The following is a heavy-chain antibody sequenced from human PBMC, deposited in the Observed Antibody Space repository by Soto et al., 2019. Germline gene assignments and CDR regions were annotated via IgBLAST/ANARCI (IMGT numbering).Heavy chain of an antibody. D-gene: IGHD3-22*01. CDR1: GFTFSSYW. Sequence: GGSLRLSCAASGFTFSSYWMSWVRQAPGKGLEWVANIKQDGSEKYYVDSVKGRFTISRDNAKNSLYLQMNSLRAEDTAVYYCARTNYDSLEYNWFDPWGQGTLVTVSS. CDR2: IKQDGSEK. CDR3: ARTNYDSLEYNWFDP. J-gene: IGHJ5*02. V-gene: IGHV3-7*05.